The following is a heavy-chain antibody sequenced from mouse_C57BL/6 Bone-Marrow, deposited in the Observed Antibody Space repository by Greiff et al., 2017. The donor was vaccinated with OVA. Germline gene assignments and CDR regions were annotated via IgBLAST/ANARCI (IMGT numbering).Heavy chain of an antibody. D-gene: IGHD2-3*01. CDR2: IYPGSGST. CDR3: ARSDDGYYGYAMDY. V-gene: IGHV1-55*01. CDR1: GYTFTSYW. J-gene: IGHJ4*01. Sequence: QVQLKQPGAELVKPGASVKMSCKASGYTFTSYWITWVKQRPGQGLEWIGDIYPGSGSTNYNEKFKSKATLTVDTSSSTAYMQRSSLTSEDSAVYYCARSDDGYYGYAMDYWGQGTSVTVSS.